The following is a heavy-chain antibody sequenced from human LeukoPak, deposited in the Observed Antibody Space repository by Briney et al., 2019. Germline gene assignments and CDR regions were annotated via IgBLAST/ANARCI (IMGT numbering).Heavy chain of an antibody. V-gene: IGHV3-23*01. CDR1: GFTFSSYA. CDR3: AKDAGRSFVGVFDY. Sequence: GGSLRLSCAASGFTFSSYAMSWVRQAPGKGLEWVSSISGSGGSTYYADSVKGRFTTSRDNSKNTLYLQMHSLRAEDTAVYYCAKDAGRSFVGVFDYCGQGPRVTVAS. D-gene: IGHD3-16*01. CDR2: ISGSGGST. J-gene: IGHJ4*02.